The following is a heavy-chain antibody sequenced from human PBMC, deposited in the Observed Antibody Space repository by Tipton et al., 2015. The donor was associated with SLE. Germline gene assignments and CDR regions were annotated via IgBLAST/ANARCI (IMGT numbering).Heavy chain of an antibody. J-gene: IGHJ4*02. CDR1: GYSFTSYW. Sequence: QSGPEVKEPGESLKISCKGSGYSFTSYWIGWVRQMPGKGLEWMGIIYPSDSDTRYSPSFQGQVTISADESVTTAYLQWNNLEASDTAMYYCATLDYYDKVFDCWGQGTLVTVSS. CDR3: ATLDYYDKVFDC. D-gene: IGHD3-22*01. V-gene: IGHV5-51*03. CDR2: IYPSDSDT.